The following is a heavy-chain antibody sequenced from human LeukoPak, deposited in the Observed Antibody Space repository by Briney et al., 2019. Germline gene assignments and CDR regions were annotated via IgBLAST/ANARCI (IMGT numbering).Heavy chain of an antibody. Sequence: ASVKVSCKASGYTFISYDINWVRQAPGQGLEWVARIIPLLGITNHAQKLQGRVTVNADTSTNTVYMELSSLRPDDTAVYYCARARSRITFGGIRHAFDIWGQGTLVTVSS. J-gene: IGHJ3*02. CDR1: GYTFISYD. V-gene: IGHV1-69*04. CDR2: IIPLLGIT. CDR3: ARARSRITFGGIRHAFDI. D-gene: IGHD3-16*01.